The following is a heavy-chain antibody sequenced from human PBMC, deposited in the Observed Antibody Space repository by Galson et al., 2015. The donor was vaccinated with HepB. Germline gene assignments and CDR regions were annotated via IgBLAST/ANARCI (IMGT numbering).Heavy chain of an antibody. V-gene: IGHV3-23*01. CDR1: GFIFGDYA. CDR2: ISGSGGNT. D-gene: IGHD6-13*01. Sequence: SLRLSCAASGFIFGDYAMTWVRQAPGKGLEWVPLISGSGGNTYYADSVKGRFTISRDNSKNTLFLQMHSLRDEDTAIYYCAKTSSWHFDYWGQGTLVTVSS. CDR3: AKTSSWHFDY. J-gene: IGHJ4*02.